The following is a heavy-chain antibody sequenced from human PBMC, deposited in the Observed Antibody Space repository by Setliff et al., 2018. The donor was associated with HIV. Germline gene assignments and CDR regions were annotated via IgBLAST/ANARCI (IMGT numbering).Heavy chain of an antibody. J-gene: IGHJ4*02. CDR3: TRTNPLAAPPFDF. CDR1: GGSIRSYY. D-gene: IGHD6-13*01. Sequence: SETLSLTCTVSGGSIRSYYWSWIRQPAGKGLEWIGRIYTSGSTNYNPSLKSRVTISVDTPKNQFSLKLSSVTAADTAVYYCTRTNPLAAPPFDFWGQGTLVTVSS. V-gene: IGHV4-4*07. CDR2: IYTSGST.